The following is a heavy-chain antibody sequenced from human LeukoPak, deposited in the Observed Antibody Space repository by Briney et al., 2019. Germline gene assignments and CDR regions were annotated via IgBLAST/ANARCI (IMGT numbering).Heavy chain of an antibody. V-gene: IGHV1-69*04. J-gene: IGHJ6*02. Sequence: GASVKVSCKASGGTFSSYAISWVRQAPGQGLEWMGRIIPILGIANYAQKFQGRVTITADKSTSTAYMELSSLRSEDTAVYYCARGSAPGLYSGYGEPYYYYGMDVWGQGTTATVSS. CDR3: ARGSAPGLYSGYGEPYYYYGMDV. CDR2: IIPILGIA. CDR1: GGTFSSYA. D-gene: IGHD5-12*01.